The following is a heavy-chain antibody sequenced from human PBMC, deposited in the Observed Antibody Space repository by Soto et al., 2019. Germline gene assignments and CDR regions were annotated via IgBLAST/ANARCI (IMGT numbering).Heavy chain of an antibody. CDR2: IFYCGST. CDR3: ARHPSDFWFDP. CDR1: GGSISSSSYF. J-gene: IGHJ5*02. D-gene: IGHD2-21*02. Sequence: PSETLSLTCTVSGGSISSSSYFWGWIRQPPGKGLEWIGIIFYCGSTYYNPSLKSRVTVSVDTSKNLFSLKLSSVTAADTAVYYCARHPSDFWFDPWGQGTLVTVSS. V-gene: IGHV4-39*01.